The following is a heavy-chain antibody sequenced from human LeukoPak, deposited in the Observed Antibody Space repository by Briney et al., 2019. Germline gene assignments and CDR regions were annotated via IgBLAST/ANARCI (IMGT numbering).Heavy chain of an antibody. V-gene: IGHV4-39*07. J-gene: IGHJ6*03. CDR2: FFSGGDT. CDR1: GGSMDSSRYY. Sequence: SETLSLTCTVSGGSMDSSRYYWGWVRQAPGRGLEWVGSFFSGGDTYYAAALKSRATISVDTSKNQVSLKLSSVTAADTAVYYCARLKFYDSTGYSPGDYMDVWGKGTTVSVFS. D-gene: IGHD3-22*01. CDR3: ARLKFYDSTGYSPGDYMDV.